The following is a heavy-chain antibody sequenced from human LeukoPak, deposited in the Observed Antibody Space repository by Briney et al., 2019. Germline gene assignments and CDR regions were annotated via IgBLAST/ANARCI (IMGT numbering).Heavy chain of an antibody. V-gene: IGHV4-4*02. Sequence: SGTLSLTCAVSGGSLSSTNWWSWVRQPPGKGLEWIGEIFHSGSTNYNPSLKSRVAISVDKSKNQFSLKLSSVTAADTAVYYCARGRGSGWLFDYWGQGALVTVSS. J-gene: IGHJ4*02. CDR1: GGSLSSTNW. CDR2: IFHSGST. D-gene: IGHD6-19*01. CDR3: ARGRGSGWLFDY.